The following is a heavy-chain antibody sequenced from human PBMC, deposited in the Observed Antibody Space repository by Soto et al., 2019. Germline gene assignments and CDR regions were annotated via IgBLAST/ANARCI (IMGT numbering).Heavy chain of an antibody. CDR2: IIPIFGST. Sequence: QVHLMQSGAEVKKPGSSVKVSCKASGGTVGSDAITWVRQAPGQGLEWVGRIIPIFGSTNYAQNLQGRVTISADKSTLTSYMELHSLTSDDTALYYCARDRTDSGYSTNWLDPWGQGTQVTVSS. V-gene: IGHV1-69*06. CDR3: ARDRTDSGYSTNWLDP. J-gene: IGHJ5*02. CDR1: GGTVGSDA. D-gene: IGHD3-22*01.